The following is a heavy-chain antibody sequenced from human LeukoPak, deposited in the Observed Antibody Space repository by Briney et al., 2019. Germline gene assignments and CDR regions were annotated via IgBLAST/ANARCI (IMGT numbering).Heavy chain of an antibody. CDR3: AKYWIQFNRVFDCFDS. Sequence: GGSLRLSCATAGFPFETNGMGWVRQAAGKGLEWVASMGKTETFSADSVTGGCTISRDNSKNTVNLQMNRLRVEDTAIYYCAKYWIQFNRVFDCFDSWGQGTLVTVSS. D-gene: IGHD5-18*01. CDR2: MGKTET. J-gene: IGHJ4*02. CDR1: GFPFETNG. V-gene: IGHV3-23*01.